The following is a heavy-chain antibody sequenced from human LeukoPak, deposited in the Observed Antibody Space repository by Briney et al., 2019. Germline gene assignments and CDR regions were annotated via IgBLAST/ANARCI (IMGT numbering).Heavy chain of an antibody. J-gene: IGHJ4*02. V-gene: IGHV3-7*03. D-gene: IGHD3-10*01. CDR2: IKEDGSEK. Sequence: PGGSLRLSCVSSGFTFRSYWMSWGRQAPGKGLEWVASIKEDGSEKYYVDSVEGRFTISRDNAKNSLYLQMNSLSANDTAVHYCARGGSSRNDDWGQGTLVIVSS. CDR3: ARGGSSRNDD. CDR1: GFTFRSYW.